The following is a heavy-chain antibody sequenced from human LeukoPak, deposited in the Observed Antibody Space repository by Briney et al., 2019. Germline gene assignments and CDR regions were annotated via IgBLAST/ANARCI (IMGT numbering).Heavy chain of an antibody. Sequence: SETLSLTCTVSGGSISSYYWSWIRQPPGKGLEWIGYIYYSGSTNYNPSLKSRVTISVDTSKNQFALKLSSVTAADTAVYYCARVHSSSWVDYWGQGTLVTVSS. CDR3: ARVHSSSWVDY. CDR1: GGSISSYY. V-gene: IGHV4-59*01. J-gene: IGHJ4*02. CDR2: IYYSGST. D-gene: IGHD6-13*01.